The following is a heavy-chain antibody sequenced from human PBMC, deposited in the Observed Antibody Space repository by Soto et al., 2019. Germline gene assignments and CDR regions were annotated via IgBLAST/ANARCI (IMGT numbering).Heavy chain of an antibody. CDR1: GYTFTSYV. J-gene: IGHJ4*02. CDR3: ARGLGVSGSYLFDY. D-gene: IGHD3-10*01. Sequence: QVQLVQPGAEVKKPGASVKVSCKASGYTFTSYVISWVRQAHGEGREWMGWISAYNGNTNYAQKLQGRVTMTTDTSKSTAYMELRSLRSDDTAVYYCARGLGVSGSYLFDYWGQGTLVTVSS. V-gene: IGHV1-18*01. CDR2: ISAYNGNT.